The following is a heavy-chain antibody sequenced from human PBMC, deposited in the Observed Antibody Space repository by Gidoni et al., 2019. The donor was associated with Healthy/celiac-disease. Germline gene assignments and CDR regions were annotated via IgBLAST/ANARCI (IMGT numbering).Heavy chain of an antibody. D-gene: IGHD5-12*01. CDR1: GFTLDDYA. J-gene: IGHJ4*02. CDR2: ISGGGCST. CDR3: AKDSPKGYNWVGTFDY. Sequence: EVQLLESGGGVVQPGGSLRPPCAASGFTLDDYAMHWVRQAPGKGLGWVSLISGGGCSTYYADSVKGRFTISRDNSKDSLYLQMNSMRTKDTALYYWAKDSPKGYNWVGTFDYWGQGTLVTVSS. V-gene: IGHV3-43*02.